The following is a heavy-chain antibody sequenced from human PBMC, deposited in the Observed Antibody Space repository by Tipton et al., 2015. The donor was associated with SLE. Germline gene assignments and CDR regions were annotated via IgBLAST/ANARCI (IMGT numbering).Heavy chain of an antibody. D-gene: IGHD6-19*01. CDR2: IHHSGST. CDR3: ARASGYSSGWFI. J-gene: IGHJ3*02. V-gene: IGHV4-38-2*01. CDR1: GYSISSGYY. Sequence: LRLSCAVSGYSISSGYYWGWIRQPPGKGLEWIGSIHHSGSTYYNPSLQSRVTISVDTSKNQFSLKLSSVTAADTAVYYCARASGYSSGWFIWGQGTMVTVSS.